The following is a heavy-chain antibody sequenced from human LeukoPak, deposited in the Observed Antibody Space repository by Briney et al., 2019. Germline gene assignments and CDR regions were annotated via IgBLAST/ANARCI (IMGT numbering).Heavy chain of an antibody. CDR3: ARGSYYYDSSGYYYYYYYMDV. CDR1: GYTVTSYY. J-gene: IGHJ6*03. Sequence: ASVKVSCKASGYTVTSYYMHWVRQAPGQGLEWMGIINPSGGSTSYAQKFQGRVTMTRDTSTSTVYMELSSLRSEDTAVYYCARGSYYYDSSGYYYYYYYMDVWGKGTTVTVSS. CDR2: INPSGGST. D-gene: IGHD3-22*01. V-gene: IGHV1-46*01.